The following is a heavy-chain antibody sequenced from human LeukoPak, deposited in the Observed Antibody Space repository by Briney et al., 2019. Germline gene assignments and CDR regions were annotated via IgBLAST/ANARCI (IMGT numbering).Heavy chain of an antibody. J-gene: IGHJ4*02. Sequence: GGSLRLSCAVSGFTFSSYAMNWVRQAPGKGLEWVSVIGGSGSSTYYADSVKGRFTIARDNSKDILYLQMNSLRVEDTAVYFCAKGDGISIFDYWGQGTLVTVSS. CDR2: IGGSGSST. V-gene: IGHV3-23*01. CDR3: AKGDGISIFDY. D-gene: IGHD2-15*01. CDR1: GFTFSSYA.